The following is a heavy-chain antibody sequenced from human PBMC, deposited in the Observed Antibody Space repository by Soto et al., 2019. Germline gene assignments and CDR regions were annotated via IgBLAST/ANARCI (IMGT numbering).Heavy chain of an antibody. D-gene: IGHD3-22*01. CDR3: ARDRDRYYYDSSGYYDY. CDR2: INPSGGST. CDR1: GYTFTSYY. J-gene: IGHJ4*02. V-gene: IGHV1-46*01. Sequence: ASVKVSCKASGYTFTSYYRHWVRQAPGQGLEWMGIINPSGGSTSYAQKFQGRVTMTRDTSTSTVYMELSSLRSEDTAVYYCARDRDRYYYDSSGYYDYWGQGTLVTVSS.